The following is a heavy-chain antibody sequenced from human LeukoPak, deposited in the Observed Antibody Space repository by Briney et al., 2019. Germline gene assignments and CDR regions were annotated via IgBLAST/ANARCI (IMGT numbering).Heavy chain of an antibody. CDR2: ITGSGGST. CDR1: GFTFTSYA. Sequence: TGGSLRLSCAASGFTFTSYAMSWVRQAPGKGLEWVSAITGSGGSTYYADSVKGRFTISRDSSKNALYLQMNSLRAEDTAVYYCAGHHPRNTVDFWGQGTLVTVSS. D-gene: IGHD2/OR15-2a*01. CDR3: AGHHPRNTVDF. J-gene: IGHJ4*02. V-gene: IGHV3-23*01.